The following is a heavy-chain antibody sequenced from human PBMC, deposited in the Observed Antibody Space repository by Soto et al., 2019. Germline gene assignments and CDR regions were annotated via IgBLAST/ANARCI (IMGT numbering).Heavy chain of an antibody. CDR1: GGSISSSSYF. V-gene: IGHV4-39*01. D-gene: IGHD5-12*01. CDR3: ARGIGYYFDY. CDR2: IHYSGST. Sequence: LSLTCSVSGGSISSSSYFWGRIRQPPGKGLECIGNIHYSGSTYYNPSLKSRVTISVDTSKTQFSLKLTSVSAADSAVYYCARGIGYYFDYWGQGTLVTVSS. J-gene: IGHJ4*02.